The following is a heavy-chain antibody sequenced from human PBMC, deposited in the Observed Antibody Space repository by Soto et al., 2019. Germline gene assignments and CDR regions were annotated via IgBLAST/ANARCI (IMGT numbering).Heavy chain of an antibody. CDR3: ARGAATKILVLMYDALEI. Sequence: ASVKVSCKASGYTFTSYAMHWVRQAPGQRLEWMGWIIPVIGAANHAQKFQGRVTISADESTRTVNMELSSLRSEDTAVYYCARGAATKILVLMYDALEIWGQGTMVTVSS. CDR1: GYTFTSYA. J-gene: IGHJ3*02. V-gene: IGHV1-69*13. D-gene: IGHD5-12*01. CDR2: IIPVIGAA.